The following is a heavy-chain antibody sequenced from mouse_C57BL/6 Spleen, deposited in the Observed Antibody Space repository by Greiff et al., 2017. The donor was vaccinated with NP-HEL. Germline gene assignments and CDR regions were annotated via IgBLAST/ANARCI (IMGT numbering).Heavy chain of an antibody. CDR1: GFTFSDYY. CDR2: ISNGGGST. J-gene: IGHJ4*01. Sequence: EVKLVESGGGLVQPGGSLKLSCAASGFTFSDYYMYWVRQTPEKRLEWVAYISNGGGSTYYPDTVKGRFTISRDNAKNTLYLQMSRLKSEDTAMYYCARSGGYDFYAMDYWGQGTSVTVSS. V-gene: IGHV5-12*01. CDR3: ARSGGYDFYAMDY. D-gene: IGHD2-2*01.